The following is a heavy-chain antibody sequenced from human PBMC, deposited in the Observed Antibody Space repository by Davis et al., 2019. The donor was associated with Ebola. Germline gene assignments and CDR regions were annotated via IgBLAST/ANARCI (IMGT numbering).Heavy chain of an antibody. D-gene: IGHD6-19*01. CDR2: INHSGST. CDR3: ARVWSSGWNN. Sequence: SETLSLTCAVYGVSFSGYYWSWIRQPPGKGLEWIGEINHSGSTNYNPSLKSRVTISVDTSKNQFSLKLSSVTAADTAVYYCARVWSSGWNNWGQGTLVTVSS. CDR1: GVSFSGYY. V-gene: IGHV4-34*01. J-gene: IGHJ4*02.